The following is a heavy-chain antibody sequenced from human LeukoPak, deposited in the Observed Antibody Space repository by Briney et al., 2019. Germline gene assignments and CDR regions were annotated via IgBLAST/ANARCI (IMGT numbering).Heavy chain of an antibody. V-gene: IGHV4-59*08. Sequence: SETLSLTCTVSGASISGYYWSWIRQPPGKGLEWIGYIYDSGNTNYNPSLRSRLTMSVDTSKNQFSLKLRSVTAADTAVYYCARHERDDYKHALGNWGQGTLVTVSS. CDR2: IYDSGNT. D-gene: IGHD5-24*01. CDR3: ARHERDDYKHALGN. J-gene: IGHJ1*01. CDR1: GASISGYY.